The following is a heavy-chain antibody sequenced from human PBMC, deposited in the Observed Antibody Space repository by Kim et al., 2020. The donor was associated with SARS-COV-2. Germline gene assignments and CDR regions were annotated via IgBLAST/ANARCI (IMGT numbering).Heavy chain of an antibody. V-gene: IGHV3-21*01. D-gene: IGHD2-2*02. CDR3: ARGGCSSTSCYKTFDESNGMDV. CDR2: ISSSSSYI. J-gene: IGHJ6*02. CDR1: GFTFSSYS. Sequence: GGSLRLSCAASGFTFSSYSMNWVRQAPGKGLEWVSSISSSSSYIYYADSVKGRFTISRDNAKNSLYLQMNSLRAEDTAVYYCARGGCSSTSCYKTFDESNGMDVWGQGTTVTVSS.